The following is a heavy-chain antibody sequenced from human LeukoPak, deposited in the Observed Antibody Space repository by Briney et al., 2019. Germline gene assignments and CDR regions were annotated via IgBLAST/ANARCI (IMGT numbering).Heavy chain of an antibody. CDR1: GYTFTGYY. D-gene: IGHD6-19*01. J-gene: IGHJ6*02. CDR2: INLNSGGT. CDR3: ARGPAGAGTLYYYGMDV. Sequence: ASVKVSCMASGYTFTGYYMHWVRQAPGQGLEWMGWINLNSGGTNYAQTFQGRVTMTRDTSIRTAYMELRRLRSDDTAVYYCARGPAGAGTLYYYGMDVWGQGTTLTVFS. V-gene: IGHV1-2*02.